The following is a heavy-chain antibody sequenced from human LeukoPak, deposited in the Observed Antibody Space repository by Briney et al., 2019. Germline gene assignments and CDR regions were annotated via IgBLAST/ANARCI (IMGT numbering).Heavy chain of an antibody. J-gene: IGHJ5*02. CDR2: IYYSGST. Sequence: PSETLSLTCTVSGGSISSYYWSWIRQPPGKGLEWIGYIYYSGSTNYNPSLKCRVTISVDTSKNQFSLKLSSVTAADTAVYYCARDQQNHFDWLGWFDPWGQGTLVTVSS. V-gene: IGHV4-59*01. D-gene: IGHD3-9*01. CDR1: GGSISSYY. CDR3: ARDQQNHFDWLGWFDP.